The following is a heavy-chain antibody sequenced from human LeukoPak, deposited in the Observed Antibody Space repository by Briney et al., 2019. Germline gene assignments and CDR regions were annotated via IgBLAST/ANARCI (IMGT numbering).Heavy chain of an antibody. CDR3: ARALYSGGWYGGDY. Sequence: PGGSLRLSCAASGFTFSYYGMHGARQAPGKGREWVAFIWNDGNKKYYADSVKGRFTISRDNSKNTLYLQMNSLSAEDTAIYYCARALYSGGWYGGDYWGQGTLVTVSS. V-gene: IGHV3-33*08. CDR1: GFTFSYYG. D-gene: IGHD6-19*01. CDR2: IWNDGNKK. J-gene: IGHJ4*02.